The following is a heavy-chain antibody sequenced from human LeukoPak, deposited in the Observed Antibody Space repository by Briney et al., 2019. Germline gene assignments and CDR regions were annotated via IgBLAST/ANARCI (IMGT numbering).Heavy chain of an antibody. CDR2: IKRDGGVE. CDR3: ARETSTVTTSTRFDY. D-gene: IGHD4-17*01. Sequence: GGSLRLSCAASGFTFSSYWMSWVRQAPGKGLEWVANIKRDGGVEHYVDSVKGRFTISRDNAKNSLYLQMNSLRAEDTAVYYCARETSTVTTSTRFDYWGQGTLVTVSS. J-gene: IGHJ4*02. V-gene: IGHV3-7*01. CDR1: GFTFSSYW.